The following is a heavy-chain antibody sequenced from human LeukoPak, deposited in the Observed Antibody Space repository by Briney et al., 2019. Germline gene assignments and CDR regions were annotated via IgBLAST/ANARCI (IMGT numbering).Heavy chain of an antibody. J-gene: IGHJ3*02. V-gene: IGHV3-21*01. Sequence: GGSLRLSCAASGFTFSSYSMNWVRQAPGKGLEWVSSISSSSSYIYYADSVKGRFTISRDNAKNSLYLQMNSLRAEDTAVYYCASVLQTDAFDIWGQGTMVTVSS. CDR3: ASVLQTDAFDI. CDR2: ISSSSSYI. CDR1: GFTFSSYS. D-gene: IGHD2-15*01.